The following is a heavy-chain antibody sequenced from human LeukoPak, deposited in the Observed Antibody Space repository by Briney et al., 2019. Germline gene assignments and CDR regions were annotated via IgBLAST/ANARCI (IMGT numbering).Heavy chain of an antibody. CDR1: GFTFSSYA. CDR2: ISGSDGST. J-gene: IGHJ5*02. D-gene: IGHD2-2*01. V-gene: IGHV3-23*01. Sequence: GGSLRLSCAASGFTFSSYAMSWVRQAPGKGLEWVSAISGSDGSTYYADSVKGRFTISRDNSKNTLYLQMNSLRAEDTAVYYCATNDTKSLDIVVVPAAKGFDPWGQGTLVTVSS. CDR3: ATNDTKSLDIVVVPAAKGFDP.